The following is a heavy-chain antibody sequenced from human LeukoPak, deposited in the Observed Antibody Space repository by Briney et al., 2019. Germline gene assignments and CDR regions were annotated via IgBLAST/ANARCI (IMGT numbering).Heavy chain of an antibody. CDR3: AKGVSAGIAADGFDP. V-gene: IGHV3-23*01. CDR2: ISGSGGST. CDR1: GFTFSSYA. Sequence: GGSLRLSCAASGFTFSSYAISWVRQAPGKGLDWVSAISGSGGSTYYADSVKGRFTISRDNSKNTLYLQMNSLRAEDTAVYYCAKGVSAGIAADGFDPWGQGTLVTVSS. J-gene: IGHJ5*02. D-gene: IGHD6-13*01.